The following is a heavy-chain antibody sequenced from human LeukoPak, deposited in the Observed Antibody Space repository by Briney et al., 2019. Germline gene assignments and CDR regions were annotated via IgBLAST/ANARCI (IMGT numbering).Heavy chain of an antibody. D-gene: IGHD5-18*01. CDR2: ISGSGGST. CDR1: GFTFSSYG. CDR3: AKDDTGGDY. V-gene: IGHV3-23*01. J-gene: IGHJ4*02. Sequence: GGTLRLSCAASGFTFSSYGMSWVRQAPGKGLEWVSAISGSGGSTYYADSVKGRFTISRDNSKNTLHLQMNSLRAEDTAVYYCAKDDTGGDYWGQGTLVTVSS.